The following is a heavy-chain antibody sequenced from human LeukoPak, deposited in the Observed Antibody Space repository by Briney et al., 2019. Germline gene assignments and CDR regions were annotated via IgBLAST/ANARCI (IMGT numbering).Heavy chain of an antibody. J-gene: IGHJ6*04. D-gene: IGHD3-10*02. CDR3: AELGITMIGGV. CDR1: GFTFDDYA. Sequence: GGSLRLSCAASGFTFDDYAMHWVRQAPGKGLEWVSGISWNSGSIGYADSVKGRFTISRDNSKNTLYLQMNSLRAEDTADYCAELGITMIGGVWGKGTTVTISS. CDR2: ISWNSGSI. V-gene: IGHV3-9*01.